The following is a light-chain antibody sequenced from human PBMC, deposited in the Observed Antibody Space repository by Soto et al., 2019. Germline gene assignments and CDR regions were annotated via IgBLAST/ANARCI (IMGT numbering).Light chain of an antibody. Sequence: DIQMTQSPSSLSASVGDRVTITCRASQSISSYLNWYQQKPGKAPKLLIYAASRLQSGVPSRFSGRGSGTDFTLTISSLQPEDFATYYCQQSYSTPVYTFGQGTKLEIK. CDR2: AAS. CDR3: QQSYSTPVYT. V-gene: IGKV1-39*01. J-gene: IGKJ2*01. CDR1: QSISSY.